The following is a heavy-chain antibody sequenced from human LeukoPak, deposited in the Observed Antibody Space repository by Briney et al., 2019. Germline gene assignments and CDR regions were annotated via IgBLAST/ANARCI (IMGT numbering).Heavy chain of an antibody. D-gene: IGHD3-22*01. CDR2: ISYDGDDK. CDR1: GFTFIHYS. V-gene: IGHV3-30*04. J-gene: IGHJ3*02. Sequence: PGRSLRLSCAASGFTFIHYSMHWVRQAPGKGLEWVTIISYDGDDKYYADSVKGRFTISRDNSKNTLYLQMNSLRAEDTAVYYCAKDYYDSSGYYSAFDIWGQGTMVTVSS. CDR3: AKDYYDSSGYYSAFDI.